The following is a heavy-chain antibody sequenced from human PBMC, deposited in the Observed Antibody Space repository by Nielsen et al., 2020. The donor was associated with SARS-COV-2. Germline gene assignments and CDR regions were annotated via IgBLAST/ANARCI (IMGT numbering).Heavy chain of an antibody. CDR3: AKVGQGGFGELGVDY. CDR1: GFTFDDYA. Sequence: GGSLRLSCAASGFTFDDYAMHWVRQAPGKGLEWVSGISWNSGSICYADSVKGRFTISRDNAKNSLYLQMNSLRAEDTALYYCAKVGQGGFGELGVDYWGQGTLVTVSS. V-gene: IGHV3-9*01. D-gene: IGHD3-10*01. J-gene: IGHJ4*02. CDR2: ISWNSGSI.